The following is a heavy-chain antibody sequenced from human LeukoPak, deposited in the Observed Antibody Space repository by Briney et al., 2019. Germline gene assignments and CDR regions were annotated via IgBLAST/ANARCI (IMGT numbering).Heavy chain of an antibody. J-gene: IGHJ1*01. CDR1: GFSVSSNY. CDR2: LYIGGNT. Sequence: GGSLRLSCVASGFSVSSNYMAWVRQAPGKGLEWVSVLYIGGNTYYGDFVKGRFTISRDNSRNTLYLQMNSLRVDDTAVYYCARELAVGAITEYFQDWGQGTLVTVPS. V-gene: IGHV3-53*01. D-gene: IGHD1-26*01. CDR3: ARELAVGAITEYFQD.